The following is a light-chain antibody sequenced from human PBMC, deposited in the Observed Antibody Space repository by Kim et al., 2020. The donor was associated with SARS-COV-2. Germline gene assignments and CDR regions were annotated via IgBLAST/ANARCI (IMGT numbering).Light chain of an antibody. V-gene: IGKV4-1*01. CDR3: QQYYSTPIT. Sequence: ATINCKSSQSVLYSSHNKSYLAWYQQKPGQPPKLLIYWASTRESGVPDRFSGSGSGTDFTLTISSLQAEDVAVYYCQQYYSTPITFGQGTRLEIK. CDR2: WAS. CDR1: QSVLYSSHNKSY. J-gene: IGKJ5*01.